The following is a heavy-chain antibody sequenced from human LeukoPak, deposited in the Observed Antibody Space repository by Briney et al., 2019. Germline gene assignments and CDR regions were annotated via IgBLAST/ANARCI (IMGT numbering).Heavy chain of an antibody. CDR1: GYTFTSYD. CDR3: ARGTGPDIVLIH. J-gene: IGHJ4*02. V-gene: IGHV1-8*03. CDR2: MNPNSGNT. D-gene: IGHD2-8*01. Sequence: GASVKVSCKASGYTFTSYDINWVRQATGQGLEWMGWMNPNSGNTGYAQKFQGRVTITRNTSISTAYMELSRLRSEDTAVYYCARGTGPDIVLIHWGQGTLVTVSS.